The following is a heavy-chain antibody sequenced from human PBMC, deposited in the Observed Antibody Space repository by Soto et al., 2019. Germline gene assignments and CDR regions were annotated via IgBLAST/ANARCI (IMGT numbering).Heavy chain of an antibody. V-gene: IGHV5-51*01. CDR1: GYTFTNYW. D-gene: IGHD3-22*01. CDR2: IYPGDSDT. CDR3: ARQIYDSDTGPNFQYYFDS. J-gene: IGHJ4*02. Sequence: PGESLKISCKGSGYTFTNYWIGWVRQMPGKGLEWMGIIYPGDSDTKYNPSFQGQVTISADKSITTTYLQWSSLRASDTAMYYCARQIYDSDTGPNFQYYFDSWGQGTPVTVSS.